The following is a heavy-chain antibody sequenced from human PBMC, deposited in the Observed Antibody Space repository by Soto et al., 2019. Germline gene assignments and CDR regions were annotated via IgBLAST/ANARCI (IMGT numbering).Heavy chain of an antibody. CDR2: ISPYNDDT. V-gene: IGHV1-18*01. CDR3: ARSIVVVTALDY. CDR1: GYTFSSYG. D-gene: IGHD2-21*02. J-gene: IGHJ4*02. Sequence: ASVKVSCKASGYTFSSYGINWVRQAPGQGLEWLGWISPYNDDTKYAQKLQGRVTITTDTSRRTAYMALSSLRSEDTAVYYCARSIVVVTALDYWGQGTLVTVSS.